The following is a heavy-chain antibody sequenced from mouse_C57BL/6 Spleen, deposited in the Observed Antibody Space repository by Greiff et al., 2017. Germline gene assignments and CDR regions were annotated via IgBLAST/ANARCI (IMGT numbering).Heavy chain of an antibody. CDR2: INPNYGTT. D-gene: IGHD1-1*01. J-gene: IGHJ1*03. V-gene: IGHV1-39*01. Sequence: EVQLQESGPELVKPGASVKISCKASGYSFTDYNMNWVKQSNGKSLEWIGVINPNYGTTSYNQKFKGKATLTVDQSSSTAYMQLNSLTSEDSAVYYCATGSHYGSSNWYFDVWGTGTTVTVSS. CDR3: ATGSHYGSSNWYFDV. CDR1: GYSFTDYN.